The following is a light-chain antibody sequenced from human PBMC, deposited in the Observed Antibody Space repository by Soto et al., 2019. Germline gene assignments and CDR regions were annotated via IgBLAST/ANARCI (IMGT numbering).Light chain of an antibody. CDR3: QQRGTWPPFT. V-gene: IGKV3-11*01. CDR1: QSVSTY. CDR2: DAT. Sequence: EIVLTQSPATLSLSPGERATLSCRATQSVSTYLAWYQHKPGQAPRLLIYDATNRVTGIPARFSGSGSGTDFTLSISVLEPEDFEVYYCQQRGTWPPFTFGQGTRLEIK. J-gene: IGKJ5*01.